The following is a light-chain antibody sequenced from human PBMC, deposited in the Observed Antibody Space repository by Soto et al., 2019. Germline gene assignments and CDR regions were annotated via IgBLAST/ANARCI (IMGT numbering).Light chain of an antibody. J-gene: IGLJ2*01. CDR3: SSHAGSSNVA. CDR1: SSDIGAYNY. Sequence: QSALTQPPSASGSPGQSVTISCTGTSSDIGAYNYVSWYQQHPGKAPKLMIYEVTKRPSGVPARFSGSKSGNTASLTVSGLQAEDEADYYCSSHAGSSNVAFGGGTKLTVL. CDR2: EVT. V-gene: IGLV2-8*01.